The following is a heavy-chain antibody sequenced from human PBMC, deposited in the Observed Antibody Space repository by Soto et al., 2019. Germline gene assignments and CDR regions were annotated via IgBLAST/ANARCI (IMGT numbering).Heavy chain of an antibody. V-gene: IGHV4-34*01. D-gene: IGHD2-15*01. CDR2: INHSGST. Sequence: SETLSLTCGVYGGSFSGYYWSWIRQPPGKGLEWIGEINHSGSTNYNPSLKSRVTISVDTSKNQFSLKLSSVTAADTAVYYCGRDGSGGSPYWGQGTLVTVSS. J-gene: IGHJ4*02. CDR3: GRDGSGGSPY. CDR1: GGSFSGYY.